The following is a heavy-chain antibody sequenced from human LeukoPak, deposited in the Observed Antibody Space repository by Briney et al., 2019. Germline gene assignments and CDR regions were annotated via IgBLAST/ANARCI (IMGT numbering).Heavy chain of an antibody. D-gene: IGHD3-22*01. CDR3: ARASYDSSGYYLDY. CDR1: GFTFSSYG. J-gene: IGHJ4*02. V-gene: IGHV3-33*01. CDR2: IWYDGSNK. Sequence: PGGSLRLSCAASGFTFSSYGMHWVRQAPGKGLEWVAVIWYDGSNKYYADSVKGRFTISRDNSKNTLYLQMNSLRAEDTAVYYCARASYDSSGYYLDYWGQGTLVTVSS.